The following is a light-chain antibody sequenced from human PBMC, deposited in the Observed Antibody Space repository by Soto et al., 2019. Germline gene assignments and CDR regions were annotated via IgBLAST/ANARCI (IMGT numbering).Light chain of an antibody. CDR1: NIGSKG. CDR3: QVWDDSGDHVV. Sequence: SYELTQPPSVSVTPGQTARITCGGNNIGSKGVHWYQQKPDQAPVLVVYDDSDRPSGIPERFSGSNSGNTATLTINRVEAGDEADFFCQVWDDSGDHVVFGGGTKLTVL. CDR2: DDS. V-gene: IGLV3-21*02. J-gene: IGLJ2*01.